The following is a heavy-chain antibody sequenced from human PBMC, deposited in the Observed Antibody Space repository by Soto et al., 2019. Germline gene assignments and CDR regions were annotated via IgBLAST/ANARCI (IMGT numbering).Heavy chain of an antibody. CDR3: ARDKRDLRFLEWSYYFDY. Sequence: PSETLSLTCTVSGGSISSYYWSWIRQPPGKGLEWIGYIYYSGSTNYNPSLKSRVTISVDTSKNTLYLQMNSLRAEDTATYYCARDKRDLRFLEWSYYFDYWGQGTLVTVSS. D-gene: IGHD3-3*01. CDR1: GGSISSYY. CDR2: IYYSGST. V-gene: IGHV4-59*01. J-gene: IGHJ4*02.